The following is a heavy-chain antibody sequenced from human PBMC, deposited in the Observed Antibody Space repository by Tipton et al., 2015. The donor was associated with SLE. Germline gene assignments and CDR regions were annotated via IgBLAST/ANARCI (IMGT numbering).Heavy chain of an antibody. CDR1: GDSISSYY. CDR2: IYYSGST. V-gene: IGHV4-59*01. Sequence: LRLSCTVSGDSISSYYWSWIRQPPGKGLEWIGYIYYSGSTNYNPSLKSRVTISVDTSKNQFSLKLSSVTAADTAVYYCARAGAGYYYYYYMDVWGKGTTVTVSS. CDR3: ARAGAGYYYYYYMDV. J-gene: IGHJ6*03.